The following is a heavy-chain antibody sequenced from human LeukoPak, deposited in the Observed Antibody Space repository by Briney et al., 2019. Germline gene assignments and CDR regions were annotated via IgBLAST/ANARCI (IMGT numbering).Heavy chain of an antibody. V-gene: IGHV2-70*01. Sequence: SGPALVKPTQTLTLTCTFSGFSLSTSGMCVSWIRQPPGKALEWLALIDWDDDKYYSTSLKTRLTISKDTSKNQVVLTVTNMDPVDTATYYCARYYYDSSGYYWFDPWGQGTLVTVSS. D-gene: IGHD3-22*01. CDR2: IDWDDDK. CDR1: GFSLSTSGMC. J-gene: IGHJ5*02. CDR3: ARYYYDSSGYYWFDP.